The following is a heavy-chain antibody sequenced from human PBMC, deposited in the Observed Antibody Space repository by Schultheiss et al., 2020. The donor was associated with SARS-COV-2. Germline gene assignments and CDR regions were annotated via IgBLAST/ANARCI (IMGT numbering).Heavy chain of an antibody. CDR1: GYTFTGYY. V-gene: IGHV1-2*06. CDR3: ARVLGRQLVRGSMDY. CDR2: INPNSGGT. Sequence: GESLKISCKASGYTFTGYYMHWVRQAPGQGLEWMGRINPNSGGTNYAQKFQGRVTMTRDTSISTAYMELSRLRSDDTAVYYCARVLGRQLVRGSMDYWGQGTLVTVSS. J-gene: IGHJ4*02. D-gene: IGHD6-6*01.